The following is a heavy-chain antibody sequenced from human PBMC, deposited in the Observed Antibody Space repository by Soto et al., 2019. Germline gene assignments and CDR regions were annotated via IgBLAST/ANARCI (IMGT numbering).Heavy chain of an antibody. CDR1: GFTYSNYA. CDR3: AKCSLWHAFDY. V-gene: IGHV3-23*01. CDR2: ITVIVGNK. Sequence: EVQVLESGGGLVQPGGSLRLSCAASGFTYSNYAMSWVRQAPGKGLEWVSTITVIVGNKYYADYVKGRFTISRDNSKNTLFLQMNSLRAEDTANYYCAKCSLWHAFDYWGHGTLVTVPS. J-gene: IGHJ4*01. D-gene: IGHD2-21*01.